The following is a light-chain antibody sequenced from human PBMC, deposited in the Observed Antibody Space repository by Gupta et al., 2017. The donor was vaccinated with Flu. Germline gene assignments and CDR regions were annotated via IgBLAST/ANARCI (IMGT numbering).Light chain of an antibody. Sequence: SSALPQPPSVSVSPGQPARITCFRDALATNFVSWFQQKPGQSPVLVIFRNSERPSGIPDRFSGFNVEETATLTITGPQPAEEAKYYCQTGSGRASYVFGTGT. V-gene: IGLV3-1*01. CDR3: QTGSGRASYV. CDR1: ALATNF. CDR2: RNS. J-gene: IGLJ1*01.